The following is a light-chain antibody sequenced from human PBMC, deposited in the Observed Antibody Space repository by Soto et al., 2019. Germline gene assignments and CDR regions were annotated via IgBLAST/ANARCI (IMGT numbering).Light chain of an antibody. CDR2: EVY. J-gene: IGLJ3*02. V-gene: IGLV2-14*01. Sequence: QSALTQPASVSGSPGQSITISCTGTSSDIGIYNYVSWYQQHPGKAPKLIICEVYNRPSGVSNRFSGSKSGNTASLTISGLRAEDEADYYCTSFTTSSIGVFGGGTQLTVL. CDR3: TSFTTSSIGV. CDR1: SSDIGIYNY.